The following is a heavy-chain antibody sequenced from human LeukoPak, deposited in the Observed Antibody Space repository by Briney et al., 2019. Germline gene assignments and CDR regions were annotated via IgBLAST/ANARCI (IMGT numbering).Heavy chain of an antibody. CDR2: INWDGGST. CDR3: TATRDKYVWGSYLSDH. D-gene: IGHD3-16*02. J-gene: IGHJ4*02. CDR1: GFTFDDYA. V-gene: IGHV3-43D*04. Sequence: GGSLRLSCAASGFTFDDYAMHWVRQAPGKGLEWVSLINWDGGSTYYADSVKGRFTISRDNSKNSLYLQMNSLRAEDTALYYCTATRDKYVWGSYLSDHWGQGSLVTVSS.